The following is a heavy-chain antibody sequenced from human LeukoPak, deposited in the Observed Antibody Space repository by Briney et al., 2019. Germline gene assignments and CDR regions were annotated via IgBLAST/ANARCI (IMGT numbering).Heavy chain of an antibody. J-gene: IGHJ6*03. D-gene: IGHD2-2*01. CDR1: GGTFSGYA. CDR3: ARAIVVVPAAQRYYYYYMDV. CDR2: IIPIFGTA. Sequence: ASVKVSCKASGGTFSGYAISWVRQAPGQGLEWMGGIIPIFGTANYAQKFQGRVTITTDESTSTAYMELSSLRSEDTAVYYCARAIVVVPAAQRYYYYYMDVWGKGTTVTVSS. V-gene: IGHV1-69*05.